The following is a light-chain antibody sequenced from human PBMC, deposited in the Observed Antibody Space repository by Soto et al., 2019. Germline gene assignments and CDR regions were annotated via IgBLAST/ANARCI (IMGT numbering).Light chain of an antibody. V-gene: IGKV3-11*01. CDR1: QSVSSY. CDR3: QPRRNWIT. CDR2: DAS. Sequence: DIGLTQSPATLSLSLGERATLSCRASQSVSSYLAWYQQKPGQAPRLLIYDASNRATGIPARFSGSGSGTDFTLTISSLEPEDSALYYCQPRRNWITFGQGTQLEIK. J-gene: IGKJ5*01.